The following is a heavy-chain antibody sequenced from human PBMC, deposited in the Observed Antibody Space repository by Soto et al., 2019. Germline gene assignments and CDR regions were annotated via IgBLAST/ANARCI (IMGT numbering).Heavy chain of an antibody. CDR1: GFTFSTYS. CDR3: ERDDSPNYGFL. V-gene: IGHV3-21*01. J-gene: IGHJ4*02. Sequence: GGSLRLSCAASGFTFSTYSMNWVRQAPGKGLEWVSSISSTGTYIYYADSLKGRFTISRDNAKNSLYLQMNNLRVDDTAVYYCERDDSPNYGFLWGQGTLVTVSS. D-gene: IGHD4-17*01. CDR2: ISSTGTYI.